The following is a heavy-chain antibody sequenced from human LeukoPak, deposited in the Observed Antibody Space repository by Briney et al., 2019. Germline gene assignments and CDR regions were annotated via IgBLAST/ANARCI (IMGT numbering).Heavy chain of an antibody. Sequence: SETLSLTCAVYGGSFSGYYWSWIRQPPGKGLEWIGEINHSGSTNYNPSLTSRVTISVDTSKTQFSLKLSSVTAADTAVYYCARGHYYFDYWGQGTLVTVSS. CDR1: GGSFSGYY. CDR2: INHSGST. J-gene: IGHJ4*02. V-gene: IGHV4-34*01. CDR3: ARGHYYFDY.